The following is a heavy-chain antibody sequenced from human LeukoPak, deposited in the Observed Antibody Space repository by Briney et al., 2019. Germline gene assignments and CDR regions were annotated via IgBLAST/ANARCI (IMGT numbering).Heavy chain of an antibody. Sequence: GGSLRLSCAASGFTFSSYEMNWVRQAPGKGLEWVSYISSSGSTIYYADSVKGRFTISRDNSKNTLYLQMNSLRAEDTAVYYCAKANSITIFGVISPVDYWGQGTLVTVSS. CDR1: GFTFSSYE. CDR3: AKANSITIFGVISPVDY. D-gene: IGHD3-3*01. J-gene: IGHJ4*02. V-gene: IGHV3-48*03. CDR2: ISSSGSTI.